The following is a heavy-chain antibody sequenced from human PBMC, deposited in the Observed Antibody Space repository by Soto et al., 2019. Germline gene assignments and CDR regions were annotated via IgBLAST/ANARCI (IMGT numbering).Heavy chain of an antibody. Sequence: GGSLRLSCAASGFTFSSYAMDWVRQAPGKGLEWVAVISYDGSNKYYADSVKGRFTISRDNSKNTLYLQMNSLRAEDTAVYYCARDPFTNYYFDYWGQGTLVTVSS. CDR3: ARDPFTNYYFDY. J-gene: IGHJ4*02. V-gene: IGHV3-30-3*01. CDR2: ISYDGSNK. CDR1: GFTFSSYA.